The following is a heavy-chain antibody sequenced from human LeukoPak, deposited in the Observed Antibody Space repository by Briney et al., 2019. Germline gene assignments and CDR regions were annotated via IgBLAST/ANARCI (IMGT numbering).Heavy chain of an antibody. CDR2: ISSSGSTI. J-gene: IGHJ4*02. CDR3: ARFERGSGYQQYYFDY. D-gene: IGHD3-22*01. CDR1: GFTFSSYE. Sequence: PGGSLRLPCAASGFTFSSYEMNWVRQAPGKGLEWVSYISSSGSTIYYADSVKGRFTISRDNAKNSLYLQMNSLRAEDTAVYYCARFERGSGYQQYYFDYWGQGTLVTVSS. V-gene: IGHV3-48*03.